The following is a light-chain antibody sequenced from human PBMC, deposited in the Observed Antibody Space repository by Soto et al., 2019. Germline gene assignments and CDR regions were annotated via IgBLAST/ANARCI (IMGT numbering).Light chain of an antibody. Sequence: DIQMTQSPSSLSASVGDRVTITCRASQGISGYLSWYQQKPGKAPKLLIYAASTLQSGVPSRFSGSGSGNDFTLTISSLQPEDFATYYCQQAHGTFGQGTRLEIK. CDR1: QGISGY. V-gene: IGKV1-39*01. CDR3: QQAHGT. CDR2: AAS. J-gene: IGKJ5*01.